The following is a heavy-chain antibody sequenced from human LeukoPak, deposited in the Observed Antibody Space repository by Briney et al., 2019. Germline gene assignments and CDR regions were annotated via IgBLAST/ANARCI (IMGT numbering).Heavy chain of an antibody. CDR3: ARDGNRRTTYYYGSGSEY. V-gene: IGHV1-3*01. Sequence: GASVKVSCKASGYTFTSYAMHWVRQAPGQRLEWMGWINAGNGNTKYSQEFQGRVTMTTDTSTSTAYMELRSLRSDDTAVYYCARDGNRRTTYYYGSGSEYWGQGTLVTVSS. J-gene: IGHJ4*02. CDR2: INAGNGNT. CDR1: GYTFTSYA. D-gene: IGHD3-10*01.